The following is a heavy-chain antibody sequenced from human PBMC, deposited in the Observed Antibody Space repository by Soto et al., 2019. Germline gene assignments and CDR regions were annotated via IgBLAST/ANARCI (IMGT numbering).Heavy chain of an antibody. CDR2: LIPILGIA. D-gene: IGHD6-13*01. CDR3: ARVEYSSSWFDS. V-gene: IGHV1-69*02. J-gene: IGHJ5*01. CDR1: VGTFSSYT. Sequence: QVQLVQSGAEVKKPGSSVKVSCKASVGTFSSYTISWVRQAPGHGLEWMGRLIPILGIANYEQKFQGRVTITADKSTSTAYMELSSLRSEDTAVYYCARVEYSSSWFDSLGQGPLVTFSS.